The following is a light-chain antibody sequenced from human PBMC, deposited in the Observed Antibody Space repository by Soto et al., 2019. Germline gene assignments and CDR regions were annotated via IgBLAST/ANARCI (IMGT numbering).Light chain of an antibody. CDR2: RAS. J-gene: IGKJ4*01. CDR1: QSVSSSY. CDR3: QQYGSSPLT. V-gene: IGKV3-20*01. Sequence: EIVLTQSPGTLSLSPCERATLSCSASQSVSSSYLAWYQQKPGQAPKVLTYRASSRATGIPDRFSGSGSGTDFTLTISRLEPEDFAVYYCQQYGSSPLTFGGGTKVDIK.